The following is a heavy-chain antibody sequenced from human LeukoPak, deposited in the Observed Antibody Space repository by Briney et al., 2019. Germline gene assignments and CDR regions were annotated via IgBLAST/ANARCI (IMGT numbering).Heavy chain of an antibody. V-gene: IGHV1-18*01. D-gene: IGHD3-9*01. J-gene: IGHJ4*02. CDR1: GYTFTSYG. Sequence: ASVKVSCKASGYTFTSYGISWVRQAPGQGLEWMGWISAYNGNTNYAQKLQGRVTMTTDTSTSTAYMELRSLRSDDTAVYYCARGSFPPYDILTGFDHWGQGTLVTVSS. CDR3: ARGSFPPYDILTGFDH. CDR2: ISAYNGNT.